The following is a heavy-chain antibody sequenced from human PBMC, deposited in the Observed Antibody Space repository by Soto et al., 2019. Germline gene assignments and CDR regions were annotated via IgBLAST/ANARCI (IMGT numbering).Heavy chain of an antibody. V-gene: IGHV3-9*01. CDR3: AKDNGTFDGFDI. Sequence: EVQLVESGGGLVQPGRSLRLSCAASGFTFDDYAMHWVRQAPGKGLEWVSGISWNSGNIGYADSVKGRITISRDNAKNSLYLQMNSLRAEDTALYYSAKDNGTFDGFDIWGQGTMVTVSS. D-gene: IGHD3-16*01. CDR1: GFTFDDYA. J-gene: IGHJ3*02. CDR2: ISWNSGNI.